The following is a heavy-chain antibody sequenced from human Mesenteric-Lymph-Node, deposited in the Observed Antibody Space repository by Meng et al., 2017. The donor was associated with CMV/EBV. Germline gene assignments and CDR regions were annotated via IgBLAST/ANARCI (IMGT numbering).Heavy chain of an antibody. CDR1: GFTFSSYD. V-gene: IGHV3-13*01. D-gene: IGHD3-22*01. J-gene: IGHJ6*02. Sequence: GESLKISCAASGFTFSSYDMHWVRQATGKGLEWVSAIGTAGDTYYPGSVKGRFTISRDNAKNTLYLQMNSLRAEDTAVYYCARAYYDSRGSYYGMDVWGQGTTVTVSS. CDR2: IGTAGDT. CDR3: ARAYYDSRGSYYGMDV.